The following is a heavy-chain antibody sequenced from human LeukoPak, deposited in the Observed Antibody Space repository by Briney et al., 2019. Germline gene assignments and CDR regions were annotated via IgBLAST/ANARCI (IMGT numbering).Heavy chain of an antibody. D-gene: IGHD3-10*01. Sequence: GGSLRLSCAASGFTFSSYEMNWVRQAPGKGLDLVSYISSSGTTVYYADSVEGRFTIARDNAKNSLYLHMHSLRDDDTAVYYCARSTKGDSDHWGQGTLVTVSS. CDR2: ISSSGTTV. CDR3: ARSTKGDSDH. CDR1: GFTFSSYE. V-gene: IGHV3-48*03. J-gene: IGHJ4*02.